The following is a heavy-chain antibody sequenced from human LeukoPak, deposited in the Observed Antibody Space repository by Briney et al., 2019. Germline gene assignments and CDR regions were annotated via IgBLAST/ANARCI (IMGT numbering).Heavy chain of an antibody. D-gene: IGHD3-9*01. J-gene: IGHJ6*02. V-gene: IGHV3-53*01. CDR2: IYSGGST. CDR3: ARDRHYDVLTAYSYCYYGMDV. Sequence: PGGSLRLSYAASGFTVSSNYMSWVRQAPGKGLERVLVIYSGGSTYYADSVKGRFTISRDNSKNTLYLQMNSLRAEDTAVYYCARDRHYDVLTAYSYCYYGMDVWGQGTTVTVSS. CDR1: GFTVSSNY.